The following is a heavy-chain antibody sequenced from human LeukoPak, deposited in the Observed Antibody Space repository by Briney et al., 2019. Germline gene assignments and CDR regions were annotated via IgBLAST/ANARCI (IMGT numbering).Heavy chain of an antibody. V-gene: IGHV4-34*01. Sequence: SETLSLTCAVYGGSFSNYYWSWIRQPPGKGLEWIGEINHSGSTYYNPSLKSRVTISVDTSKNQFSLKLSSVTAADTAVYYCARANYDILTGYFDYWGQGTLVTVSS. D-gene: IGHD3-9*01. J-gene: IGHJ4*02. CDR3: ARANYDILTGYFDY. CDR2: INHSGST. CDR1: GGSFSNYY.